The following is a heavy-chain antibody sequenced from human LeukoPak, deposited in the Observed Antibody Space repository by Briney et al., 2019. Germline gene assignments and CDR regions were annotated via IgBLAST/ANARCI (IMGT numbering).Heavy chain of an antibody. V-gene: IGHV4-61*02. CDR2: IYTSGST. J-gene: IGHJ4*02. Sequence: SETLSLTCTVSGGSISSGSYYRRWIRQPAGKGLEWIGRIYTSGSTNYNPSLKSRVTISVDTSKNQFSLKLSSVTAADTAVYYCARAHPGYGYLSVDHWGQGTLVTVSS. CDR3: ARAHPGYGYLSVDH. D-gene: IGHD5-24*01. CDR1: GGSISSGSYY.